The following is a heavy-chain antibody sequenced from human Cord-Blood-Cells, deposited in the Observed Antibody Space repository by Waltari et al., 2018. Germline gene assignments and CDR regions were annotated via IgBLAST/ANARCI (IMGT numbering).Heavy chain of an antibody. V-gene: IGHV3-23*01. CDR2: IRGSGGST. CDR3: AKATRIREAFDI. Sequence: EVQLLESGGGLVQPGGSLRLSCAASGFTFSRYAMSWVRQAPGKGLEWGAAIRGSGGSTYYADSVKGRFTISRDNSKNTLYLQMNSLRAEDTAVYYCAKATRIREAFDIWGQGTMVTVSS. D-gene: IGHD3-22*01. CDR1: GFTFSRYA. J-gene: IGHJ3*02.